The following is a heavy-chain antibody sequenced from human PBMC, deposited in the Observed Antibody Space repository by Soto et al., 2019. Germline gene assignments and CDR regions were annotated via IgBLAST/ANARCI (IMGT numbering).Heavy chain of an antibody. D-gene: IGHD3-16*01. Sequence: QVQLVQSGAEVRKPGSSVKVSCQASGDTFSNFAITWVRQAPGQGLDWMGGIIPIFGKVYYAHKFQGRVTITADEATSTAYMELVSLRSDDTATYYCAKMDPSFEGEEGFDPWGQGTLVTVSS. CDR3: AKMDPSFEGEEGFDP. V-gene: IGHV1-69*01. CDR1: GDTFSNFA. J-gene: IGHJ5*02. CDR2: IIPIFGKV.